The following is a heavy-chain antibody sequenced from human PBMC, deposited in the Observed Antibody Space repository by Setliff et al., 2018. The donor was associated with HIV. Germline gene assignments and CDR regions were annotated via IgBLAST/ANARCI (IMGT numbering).Heavy chain of an antibody. CDR2: IYTSGST. CDR3: ARDHYYYGMDV. V-gene: IGHV4-61*02. CDR1: GGSISSGSYY. J-gene: IGHJ6*02. Sequence: SETLSLTCTASGGSISSGSYYWSWIRQPAGKGLEWIGRIYTSGSTNYNPSLKSRVTISVDTSKNQFSLKLSSVTAADTAVYYCARDHYYYGMDVWGQGTTVTVSS.